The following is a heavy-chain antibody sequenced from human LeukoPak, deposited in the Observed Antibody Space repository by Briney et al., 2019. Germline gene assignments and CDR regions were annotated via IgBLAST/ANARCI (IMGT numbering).Heavy chain of an antibody. D-gene: IGHD3-22*01. CDR3: ARHPQTYYDSSGYHRGIYYFDY. CDR2: IFHSGST. J-gene: IGHJ4*02. Sequence: SETLSLTCSVSNYSISSGYYWGWIRQPPGKGLEWIRSIFHSGSTSYNLPLRNRITLSVDTSKNQFSLSLTSVTAADTAVYYCARHPQTYYDSSGYHRGIYYFDYWGQGTLVTVSS. CDR1: NYSISSGYY. V-gene: IGHV4-38-2*02.